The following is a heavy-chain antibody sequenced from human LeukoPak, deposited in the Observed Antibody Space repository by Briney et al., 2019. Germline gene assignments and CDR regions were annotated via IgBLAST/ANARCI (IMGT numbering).Heavy chain of an antibody. CDR2: IYSGGST. CDR1: GFTVSSNY. Sequence: PGGSLRLSCAASGFTVSSNYMSWVRQAPGKGLEWVSVIYSGGSTYYADSVKGRFTISRDNSKNTLYLQMNRLRAEDTAVYYCARDGGYCSGGSCYGGAFDIWGQGTMVTVSS. D-gene: IGHD2-15*01. V-gene: IGHV3-53*01. J-gene: IGHJ3*02. CDR3: ARDGGYCSGGSCYGGAFDI.